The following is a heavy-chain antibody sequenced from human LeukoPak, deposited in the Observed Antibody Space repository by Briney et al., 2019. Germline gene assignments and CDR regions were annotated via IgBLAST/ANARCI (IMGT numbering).Heavy chain of an antibody. CDR1: GFAFSNYA. CDR2: ISASGETP. Sequence: GGSLRLSCAASGFAFSNYAMSWVRQAPGKGPEWVSAISASGETPYYADSVKGRFSISRDNSYNTVHLQMNSLRAEDSALYYCATVRLRSGLFDFWGQGTLVTVSS. V-gene: IGHV3-23*01. D-gene: IGHD3/OR15-3a*01. J-gene: IGHJ4*02. CDR3: ATVRLRSGLFDF.